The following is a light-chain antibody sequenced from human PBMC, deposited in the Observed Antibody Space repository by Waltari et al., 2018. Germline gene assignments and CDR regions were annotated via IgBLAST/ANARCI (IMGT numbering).Light chain of an antibody. Sequence: DIQMTQSPSSLSASVGDRVTITCRASESISRYLKWYQQKTGKAPKLLIYDASSLQNGDLSRFSGSGSGTDFTLTISSLQPEDFATYYCQQSHSTPLTFGGGTKVEIK. CDR3: QQSHSTPLT. V-gene: IGKV1-39*01. J-gene: IGKJ4*01. CDR1: ESISRY. CDR2: DAS.